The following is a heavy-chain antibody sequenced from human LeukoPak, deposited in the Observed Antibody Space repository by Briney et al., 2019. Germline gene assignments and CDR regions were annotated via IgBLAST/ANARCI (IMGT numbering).Heavy chain of an antibody. J-gene: IGHJ3*02. CDR3: AKVVHGDYVYDAFDI. D-gene: IGHD4-17*01. Sequence: GGSLRLSCEASGFTYSNYAMNWVRQGPGKGLGWVSAITGSGEYTYYADSVKGRFTISRDNSKSALYLQMNSLRAEDTAVYYCAKVVHGDYVYDAFDIWGQGTMVTVSS. CDR2: ITGSGEYT. CDR1: GFTYSNYA. V-gene: IGHV3-23*01.